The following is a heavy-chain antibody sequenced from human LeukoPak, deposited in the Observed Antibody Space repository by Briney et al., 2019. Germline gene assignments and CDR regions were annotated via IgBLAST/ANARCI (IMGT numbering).Heavy chain of an antibody. CDR1: GFTFSDYY. V-gene: IGHV3-7*01. Sequence: GALRLSCAASGFTFSDYYMSWIRQAPGKGLEWVANIKQDGSEKYYVDSVKGRFTISRDNAKNSLYLQMNSLRAEDTAVYYCARDDCSSISCYHNWFDPWGQGTLVTVSS. D-gene: IGHD2-2*01. CDR3: ARDDCSSISCYHNWFDP. CDR2: IKQDGSEK. J-gene: IGHJ5*02.